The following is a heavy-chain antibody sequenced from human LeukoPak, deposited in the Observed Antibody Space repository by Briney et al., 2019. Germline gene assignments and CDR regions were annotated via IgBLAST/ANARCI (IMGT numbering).Heavy chain of an antibody. V-gene: IGHV4-34*01. CDR1: VGSFSGYY. J-gene: IGHJ4*02. CDR2: INHSEST. D-gene: IGHD6-13*01. CDR3: AIRQGYRSRWYGGVY. Sequence: PSETLSLTCAVYVGSFSGYYLSWIRQPPRKGREWIGQINHSESTNYNPSLKSRATISVDTSKNQFSLKLSSVTAADPAVYYCAIRQGYRSRWYGGVYWGQGTLVTVSS.